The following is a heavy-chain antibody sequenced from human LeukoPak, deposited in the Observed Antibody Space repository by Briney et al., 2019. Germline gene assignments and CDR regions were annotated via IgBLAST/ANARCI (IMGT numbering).Heavy chain of an antibody. J-gene: IGHJ5*02. D-gene: IGHD1-7*01. CDR2: IYYSGST. V-gene: IGHV4-59*01. CDR1: GGSISSYY. Sequence: SETLSLTCTVSGGSISSYYWSWIRQPPGKGLEWIGYIYYSGSTNYNPSLKSRVTISVDTSKNQFSLKLSSVTAADTAVYYCARERNWNYVFNWFDPWGQGTLVTVSS. CDR3: ARERNWNYVFNWFDP.